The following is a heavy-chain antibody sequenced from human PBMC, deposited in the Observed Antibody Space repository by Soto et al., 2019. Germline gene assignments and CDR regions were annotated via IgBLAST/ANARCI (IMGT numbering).Heavy chain of an antibody. CDR2: IYPHDSDI. CDR1: GYSISSNA. Sequence: CESLKISCKVSGYSISSNAIAWVRQMPGKGLEWMGLIYPHDSDIRYSPSFEGRVTISADTSANTAYLHFRALKASDTAVYYCARSQALDFWGQVTLVTVSS. V-gene: IGHV5-51*01. J-gene: IGHJ4*02. CDR3: ARSQALDF.